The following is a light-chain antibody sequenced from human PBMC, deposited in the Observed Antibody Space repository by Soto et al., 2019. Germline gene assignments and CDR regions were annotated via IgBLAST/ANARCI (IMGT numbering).Light chain of an antibody. CDR3: SSYTSKSSLI. Sequence: QSALAQPASVSGSPGQSITISCTGTSSDIGGYNLVSWYQHHPGKAPKLIIYEVRNRPSGISFRFSGSKSGNTASLTISGLQAEDEADYYCSSYTSKSSLIFGGGTKVTVL. CDR1: SSDIGGYNL. J-gene: IGLJ2*01. V-gene: IGLV2-14*01. CDR2: EVR.